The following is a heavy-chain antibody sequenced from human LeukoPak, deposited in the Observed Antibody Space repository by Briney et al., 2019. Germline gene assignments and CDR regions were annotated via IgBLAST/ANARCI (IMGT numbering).Heavy chain of an antibody. CDR1: GGSISSSNW. CDR3: ARAVGDTNFLDAFDI. CDR2: IYQSGST. Sequence: PSETLSLTCAVSGGSISSSNWWSWVRQPPGKGLEWIGEIYQSGSTNYNPSLRSRVTISADKSKKQFSLKLSSVTAADTAEYYCARAVGDTNFLDAFDIWGQGTMVTVSS. J-gene: IGHJ3*02. D-gene: IGHD4-17*01. V-gene: IGHV4-4*02.